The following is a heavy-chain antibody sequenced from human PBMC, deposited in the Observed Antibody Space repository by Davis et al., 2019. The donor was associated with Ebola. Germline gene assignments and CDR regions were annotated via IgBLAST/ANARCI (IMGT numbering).Heavy chain of an antibody. J-gene: IGHJ6*02. V-gene: IGHV3-20*04. D-gene: IGHD3-3*01. CDR2: INWNGGST. Sequence: GESLKISCAASGFTFDDYGMSWVRQAPGKGLEWVSGINWNGGSTGYADSVKGRFTISRDNAKNSLYLQMNSLRAEDTAVYYCARGDFDGMDVWGQGTTVTVSS. CDR1: GFTFDDYG. CDR3: ARGDFDGMDV.